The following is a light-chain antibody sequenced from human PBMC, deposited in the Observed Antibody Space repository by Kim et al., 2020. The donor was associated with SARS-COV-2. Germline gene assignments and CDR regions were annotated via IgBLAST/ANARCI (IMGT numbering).Light chain of an antibody. Sequence: SITVSCPGTSSDVGSYNLASWYQQHPGKAPKLMIYEVSKRPSGVSNRFSGSKSGNTASLTISGLQAEDEADYYCCSCAGSSTYVVFGGGTQLTVL. CDR2: EVS. CDR3: CSCAGSSTYVV. J-gene: IGLJ2*01. V-gene: IGLV2-23*02. CDR1: SSDVGSYNL.